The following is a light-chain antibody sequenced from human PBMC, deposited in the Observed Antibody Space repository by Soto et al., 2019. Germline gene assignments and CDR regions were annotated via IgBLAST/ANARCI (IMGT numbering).Light chain of an antibody. J-gene: IGKJ1*01. Sequence: EIVMTHSPAPLSVSPCERAALSCRASQSVRSSLAWYQQTPGQAPRLLVFDASTRATGIPARFSGSGSGTEFTLTISSLQSEDFAVYYCQQYGSSGTFGQGTKVDIK. CDR2: DAS. V-gene: IGKV3-15*01. CDR1: QSVRSS. CDR3: QQYGSSGT.